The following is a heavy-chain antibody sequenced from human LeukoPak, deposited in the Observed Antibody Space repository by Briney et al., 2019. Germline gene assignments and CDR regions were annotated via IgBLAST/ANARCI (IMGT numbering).Heavy chain of an antibody. CDR2: MNEVGSAT. D-gene: IGHD2/OR15-2a*01. Sequence: GGSLRLSCAASGFTFSRYLLTCVRQAPGEGLGRVANMNEVGSATFYVDSVKGRFTISRDNAQNSVFLQMNSLRAEDTAVYYCERVILGVAQYSGLDVWGQGTTVTVSS. V-gene: IGHV3-7*01. J-gene: IGHJ6*02. CDR1: GFTFSRYL. CDR3: ERVILGVAQYSGLDV.